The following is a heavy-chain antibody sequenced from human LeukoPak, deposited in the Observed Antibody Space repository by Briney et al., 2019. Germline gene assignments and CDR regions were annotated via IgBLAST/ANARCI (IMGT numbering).Heavy chain of an antibody. CDR2: TYYSGIT. J-gene: IGHJ4*02. V-gene: IGHV4-31*03. CDR1: GGSISIGGYY. Sequence: SETLSLTRTVCGGSISIGGYYWSWIRQHPGKGLEWIGYTYYSGITYYNPSLKSRVTISVDTSKNQFSLYLSSVTAADTAVYYCARVTSGEFADYWGQGTLVTVSS. D-gene: IGHD3-10*01. CDR3: ARVTSGEFADY.